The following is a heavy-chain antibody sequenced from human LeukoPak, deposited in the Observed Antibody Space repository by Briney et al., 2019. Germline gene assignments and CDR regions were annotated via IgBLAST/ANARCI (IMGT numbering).Heavy chain of an antibody. D-gene: IGHD2-15*01. CDR1: GGSISSYY. Sequence: PSETLSLTCTVSGGSISSYYWSWIRQPPGKGLEWIGYIYNSGSTNYNPSLKSRVTISVDTSKNQFSLRLNSVTAADTAMYYCAKAIVVVAAGWFDPWGQGTLVTVSS. V-gene: IGHV4-59*01. CDR2: IYNSGST. CDR3: AKAIVVVAAGWFDP. J-gene: IGHJ5*02.